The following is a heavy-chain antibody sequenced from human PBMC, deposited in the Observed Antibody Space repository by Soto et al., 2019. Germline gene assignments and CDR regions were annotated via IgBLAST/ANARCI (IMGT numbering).Heavy chain of an antibody. CDR3: ARDFPLLRYFDWLSRGYYYYGMDV. V-gene: IGHV4-34*01. CDR1: GGSFSGYY. D-gene: IGHD3-9*01. Sequence: SETLSLTCAVYGGSFSGYYWSWIRQPPGKGLEWIGEINHSGSTNYNPSLKSRVTISVDTSKNQFSLKLSSVTAADTAVYYCARDFPLLRYFDWLSRGYYYYGMDVWGQGTTVTVS. CDR2: INHSGST. J-gene: IGHJ6*02.